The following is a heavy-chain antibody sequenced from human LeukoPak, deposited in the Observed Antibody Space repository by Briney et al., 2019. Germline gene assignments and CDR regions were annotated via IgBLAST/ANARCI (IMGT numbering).Heavy chain of an antibody. CDR2: ISGDGRST. CDR1: GFTFDDYA. CDR3: AKVYRYYDSSCQH. V-gene: IGHV3-43*02. D-gene: IGHD3-22*01. J-gene: IGHJ1*01. Sequence: GGSLRLSCAASGFTFDDYAMHWVRQAPGKGLEWVSLISGDGRSTYFADSVKGRFTISRDNCKNSLYLQMSSLRTEDTALYYCAKVYRYYDSSCQHWGRGTLVTVSS.